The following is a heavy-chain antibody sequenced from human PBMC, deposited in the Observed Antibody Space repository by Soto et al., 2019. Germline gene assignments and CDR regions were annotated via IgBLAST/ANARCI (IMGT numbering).Heavy chain of an antibody. J-gene: IGHJ1*01. D-gene: IGHD3-22*01. CDR2: IYYSGST. CDR1: GGSISSGDYY. V-gene: IGHV4-30-4*01. CDR3: ARGPHYYDSSAYFQH. Sequence: SETLSLTCTVSGGSISSGDYYWSWIRQPPGKGLEWIGYIYYSGSTYYNPSLKSRVTISVDTSKNQFSLKLSSVTAADTAVYYCARGPHYYDSSAYFQHWGQGTLVTVSS.